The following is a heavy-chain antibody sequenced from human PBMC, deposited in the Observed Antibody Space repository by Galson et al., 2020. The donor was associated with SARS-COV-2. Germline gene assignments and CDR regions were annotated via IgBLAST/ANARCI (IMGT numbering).Heavy chain of an antibody. Sequence: SETLSLTCAVYGGSFSGHFWSWIRQPLGTGLEWIGEINHSGSTNYNPSVKSRVAMSLDTSKYQFSLKLTSVTVADTAVYYCARGQSPYSSGGGMDVWGQGTTVTVSS. D-gene: IGHD6-19*01. CDR1: GGSFSGHF. V-gene: IGHV4-34*01. CDR3: ARGQSPYSSGGGMDV. J-gene: IGHJ6*02. CDR2: INHSGST.